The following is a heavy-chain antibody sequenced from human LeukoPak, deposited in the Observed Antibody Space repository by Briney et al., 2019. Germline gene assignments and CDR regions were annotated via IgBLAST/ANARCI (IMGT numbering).Heavy chain of an antibody. CDR3: ASDVDTAMEDDY. D-gene: IGHD5-18*01. CDR1: GFTFNSYG. CDR2: IWYDGSNK. Sequence: GGSLRLSCAASGFTFNSYGMHWVRQAPGKGLEWVAVIWYDGSNKYYADSVKGRFTISRDNSKNTLYLQMSSLRAEDTAVYYCASDVDTAMEDDYWGQGTLVTVSS. J-gene: IGHJ4*02. V-gene: IGHV3-33*01.